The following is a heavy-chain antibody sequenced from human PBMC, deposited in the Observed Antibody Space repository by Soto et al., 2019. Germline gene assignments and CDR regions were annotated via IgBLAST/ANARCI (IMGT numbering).Heavy chain of an antibody. CDR2: IYYSGCT. Sequence: QVQLQESGPGLVEPSQTLSLTCTVSGGSISDGDYYWSWIRQSPGKGLEWIGYIYYSGCTYPNPSLESRRTLSLDRSKNQFSLTLSSVTAADTAVYFCASDQPIGRSGGKYYFYGLDVWGQGTTVTVSS. D-gene: IGHD3-16*01. V-gene: IGHV4-30-4*01. CDR3: ASDQPIGRSGGKYYFYGLDV. J-gene: IGHJ6*02. CDR1: GGSISDGDYY.